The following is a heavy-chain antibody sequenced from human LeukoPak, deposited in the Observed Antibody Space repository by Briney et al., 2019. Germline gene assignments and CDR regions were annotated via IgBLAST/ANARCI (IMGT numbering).Heavy chain of an antibody. CDR2: IKQDGSEK. CDR3: ATYDSSGYFHY. D-gene: IGHD3-22*01. CDR1: GFTFSSYW. J-gene: IGHJ4*02. Sequence: PGGSLRLSCAASGFTFSSYWMSWVRQAPGKGLEWVANIKQDGSEKYYVDSVKGRFTISRDNAKNSLYLQMNSLRAEDTAVYYCATYDSSGYFHYWGQGTLVIVSS. V-gene: IGHV3-7*01.